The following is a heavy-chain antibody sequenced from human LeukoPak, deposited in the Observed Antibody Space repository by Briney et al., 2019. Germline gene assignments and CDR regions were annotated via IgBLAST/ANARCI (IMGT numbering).Heavy chain of an antibody. Sequence: GGSLRLSCAASGFTFSSYSMNWVRQAPGKGLEWVSSISSSSSYINYADSVKGRFTISRDNAKNSLYLQMNSLRAEDTAVYYCARVRGGSGSGSYYSADFDYWGQGTLVTVSS. CDR3: ARVRGGSGSGSYYSADFDY. CDR2: ISSSSSYI. D-gene: IGHD3-10*01. J-gene: IGHJ4*02. V-gene: IGHV3-21*01. CDR1: GFTFSSYS.